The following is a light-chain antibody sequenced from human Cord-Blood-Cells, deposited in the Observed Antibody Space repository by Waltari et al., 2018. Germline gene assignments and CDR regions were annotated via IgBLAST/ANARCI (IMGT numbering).Light chain of an antibody. CDR2: KDS. J-gene: IGLJ2*01. V-gene: IGLV3-25*03. Sequence: SYELPQPPSVSVSPGQTARITCPGDACPKQYADWYQQKPGQAPVLLIYKDSERPSGTPERFYGSSSGTNVTLTISGGQGEDEAYYYCQSADRSGTYVVFGGGTKLTVL. CDR3: QSADRSGTYVV. CDR1: ACPKQY.